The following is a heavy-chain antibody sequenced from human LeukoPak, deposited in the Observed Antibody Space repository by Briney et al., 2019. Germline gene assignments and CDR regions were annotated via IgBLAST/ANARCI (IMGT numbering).Heavy chain of an antibody. D-gene: IGHD3-10*01. CDR1: GFTFSSYS. Sequence: GGSLRLSCAASGFTFSSYSMNWVRQAPGKGLEWVSYISSSSSTIYYADSVKGRFTISRDNAKNSLYLQMNSLRDEDTAVYYCARDLIAVRGEYHFDYWGQGTLVTVSS. J-gene: IGHJ4*02. CDR2: ISSSSSTI. CDR3: ARDLIAVRGEYHFDY. V-gene: IGHV3-48*02.